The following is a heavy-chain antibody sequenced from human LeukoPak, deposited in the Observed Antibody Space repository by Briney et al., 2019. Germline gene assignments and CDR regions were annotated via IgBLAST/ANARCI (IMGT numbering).Heavy chain of an antibody. CDR2: IYHSGST. CDR1: GYSISSGYY. Sequence: SETLSLTCTVSGYSISSGYYWGWIRQPPGKGLEWIGSIYHSGSTYYNPSLKSRVTISVDTFKNQFSLKLSSVTAADTAVYYCAGGYSYGSTYYYMDVWGKGTTVTISS. D-gene: IGHD5-18*01. J-gene: IGHJ6*03. V-gene: IGHV4-38-2*02. CDR3: AGGYSYGSTYYYMDV.